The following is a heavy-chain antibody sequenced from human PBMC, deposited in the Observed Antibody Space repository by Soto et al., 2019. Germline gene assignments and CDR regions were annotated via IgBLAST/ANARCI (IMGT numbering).Heavy chain of an antibody. CDR1: GGSFSGYY. CDR3: ARVLRGQVYYYYYYGMDV. J-gene: IGHJ6*02. CDR2: INHSGST. V-gene: IGHV4-34*01. Sequence: TSETLSLTCAVYGGSFSGYYWSWIRQPPGKGLEWIGEINHSGSTNYNPSLKSRVTISVDTSKNQFSLKLSSVTAADTAVYYCARVLRGQVYYYYYYGMDVWGQGTTVTVSS. D-gene: IGHD3-10*01.